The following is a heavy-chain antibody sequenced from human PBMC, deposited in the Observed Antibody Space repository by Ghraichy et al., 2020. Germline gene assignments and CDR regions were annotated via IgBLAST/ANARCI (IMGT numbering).Heavy chain of an antibody. Sequence: GGSLRLSCAASGFSFSNYNMSWIRQAPGKGLEWVSVLSASGARTKYADCVKGRVTVSRDNSKSTLYMEMNSLRAEDTAVYYCAPDCGGECSCSYYFEHWGQGALVTVSS. V-gene: IGHV3-23*01. CDR3: APDCGGECSCSYYFEH. CDR1: GFSFSNYN. J-gene: IGHJ4*02. CDR2: LSASGART. D-gene: IGHD2-21*01.